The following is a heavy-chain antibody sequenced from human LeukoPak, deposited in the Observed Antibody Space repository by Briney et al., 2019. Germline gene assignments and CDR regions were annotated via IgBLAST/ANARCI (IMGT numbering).Heavy chain of an antibody. J-gene: IGHJ6*02. CDR2: INPSGGST. Sequence: ASVKVSCKASGYTFTGYYMHWVRQAPGQGLEWMGIINPSGGSTSYAQKFQGRVTMTRDTSTSTVYMELSSLRSEDTAVYYCARVSIAARSPYYYGMDVWGQGTTVTVSS. D-gene: IGHD6-6*01. V-gene: IGHV1-46*01. CDR1: GYTFTGYY. CDR3: ARVSIAARSPYYYGMDV.